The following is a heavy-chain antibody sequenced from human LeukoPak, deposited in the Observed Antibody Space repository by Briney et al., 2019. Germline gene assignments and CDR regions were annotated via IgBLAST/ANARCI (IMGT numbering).Heavy chain of an antibody. D-gene: IGHD1-1*01. V-gene: IGHV3-33*01. Sequence: GRSLRLSCVVSGVSLSSHGIHWVRQAPGKGLEWVAFIWSDGSSEYYADSVKGRFTVSRDNSKNTVYLQINGLRAEDTAVYHCARDRGNDFLDYWGQGTLVTVSS. CDR3: ARDRGNDFLDY. J-gene: IGHJ4*02. CDR1: GVSLSSHG. CDR2: IWSDGSSE.